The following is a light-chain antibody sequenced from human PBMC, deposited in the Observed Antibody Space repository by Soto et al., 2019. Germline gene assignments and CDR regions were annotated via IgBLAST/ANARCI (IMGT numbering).Light chain of an antibody. J-gene: IGLJ3*02. Sequence: QSALTQPASVSGSPGQSFTISCIGTSSDVGGYNYVSWYQQYPGKAPKLMIYEVSNRPSGVSNRFSGSKSGNTASLTISGLQAEDEADYYCTSYTTNTTWVFGGGTKLTVL. CDR3: TSYTTNTTWV. CDR1: SSDVGGYNY. CDR2: EVS. V-gene: IGLV2-14*01.